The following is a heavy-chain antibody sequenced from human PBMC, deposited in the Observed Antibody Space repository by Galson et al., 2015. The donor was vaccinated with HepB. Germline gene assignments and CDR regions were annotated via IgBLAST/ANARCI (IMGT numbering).Heavy chain of an antibody. V-gene: IGHV1-46*04. CDR2: INPGGDRT. J-gene: IGHJ6*02. Sequence: SVKVSCKASGYTFTNYYMHWVRQAPGQGLEWMGIINPGGDRTNYAQKLQGRVSMTRDTSTSTVYMELSSLRSEDTAVYYCARGEYQLLSSFSYYGMDVWGRGTTVTVSS. CDR1: GYTFTNYY. D-gene: IGHD2-2*01. CDR3: ARGEYQLLSSFSYYGMDV.